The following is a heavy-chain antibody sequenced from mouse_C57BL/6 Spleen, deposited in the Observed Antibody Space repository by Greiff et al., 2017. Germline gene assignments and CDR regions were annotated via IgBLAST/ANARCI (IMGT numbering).Heavy chain of an antibody. CDR3: AIFYEGNAY. CDR1: GFTFSDYG. J-gene: IGHJ3*01. Sequence: DVMLVESGGGLVKPGGSLKLSCAASGFTFSDYGMHWVRQATEKGLEWVAYISSGSSTIYYADTVKGRFTISRDNAKNTLFLQMTSLRSEDTAMYYCAIFYEGNAYWGQGTLVTVSA. V-gene: IGHV5-17*01. CDR2: ISSGSSTI. D-gene: IGHD2-4*01.